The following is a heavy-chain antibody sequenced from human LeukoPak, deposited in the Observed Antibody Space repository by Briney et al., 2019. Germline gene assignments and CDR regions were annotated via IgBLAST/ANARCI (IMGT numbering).Heavy chain of an antibody. V-gene: IGHV3-11*01. D-gene: IGHD5-12*01. J-gene: IGHJ6*02. CDR3: ARDPGYSGYDSSGMDV. CDR2: ISSSGSTI. Sequence: GGSLRLSRAASGFTFSDYYMSWIRQAPGKGLEWVSYISSSGSTIYYADSVKGRFTISRDNAKNSLYLQMNSLRAEDTAVYYCARDPGYSGYDSSGMDVWGQGTTVTVSS. CDR1: GFTFSDYY.